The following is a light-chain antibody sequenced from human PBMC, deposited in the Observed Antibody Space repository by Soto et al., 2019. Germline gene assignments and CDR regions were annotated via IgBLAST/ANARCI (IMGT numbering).Light chain of an antibody. CDR1: QDINNY. CDR2: DAA. Sequence: DIQMTASPSSLYASVGDRVTINCQASQDINNYLNWYQQKPGKAPKLLIYDAANLETGVPSRFSGSGSGTDFSFTITSLQPEDIGPYYCQQYDNLPITFGQGTRLEIK. V-gene: IGKV1-33*01. J-gene: IGKJ5*01. CDR3: QQYDNLPIT.